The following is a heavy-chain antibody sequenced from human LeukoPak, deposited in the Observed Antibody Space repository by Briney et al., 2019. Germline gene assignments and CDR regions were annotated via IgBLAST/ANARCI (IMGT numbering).Heavy chain of an antibody. CDR1: GXSISSSIYY. V-gene: IGHV4-39*01. Sequence: SETLSLTCTVSGXSISSSIYYWGWIRQPPGKGLEWIGGISYSGSTNYNPSLKSRLTISVDTSKNQFSLKLSSVTAADTAMYYCAGAPNPSYFDYWGQGPLVTVSS. J-gene: IGHJ4*02. CDR2: ISYSGST. CDR3: AGAPNPSYFDY. D-gene: IGHD2-8*01.